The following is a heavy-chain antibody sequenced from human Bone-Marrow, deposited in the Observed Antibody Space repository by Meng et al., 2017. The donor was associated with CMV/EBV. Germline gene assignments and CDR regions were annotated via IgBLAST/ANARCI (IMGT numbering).Heavy chain of an antibody. CDR1: GFTFSDYY. V-gene: IGHV3-11*04. J-gene: IGHJ3*02. CDR2: ISSSGSTI. Sequence: GASLKISCAVSGFTFSDYYMSWIRQAPGKGLEWVSYISSSGSTIYYADSVKGRFTISRDNAKNSLYLQMNSLRAEDTAVYYCARDQGIAVAGTGDAFDIWGQGTMVTVSS. D-gene: IGHD6-19*01. CDR3: ARDQGIAVAGTGDAFDI.